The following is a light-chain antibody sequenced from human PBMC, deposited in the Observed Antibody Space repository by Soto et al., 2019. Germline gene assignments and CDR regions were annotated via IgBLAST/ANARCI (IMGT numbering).Light chain of an antibody. J-gene: IGKJ5*01. Sequence: EIVLTQSPATLSLSPGERATLSCRASQSVSSYLAWYQQKPGQAPRLLIYDASNRATGIPARFSGSGSGTDFTLTISSLEPEDFAVYYCQQRSIWLITFGQGTRLEIK. CDR2: DAS. CDR1: QSVSSY. CDR3: QQRSIWLIT. V-gene: IGKV3-11*01.